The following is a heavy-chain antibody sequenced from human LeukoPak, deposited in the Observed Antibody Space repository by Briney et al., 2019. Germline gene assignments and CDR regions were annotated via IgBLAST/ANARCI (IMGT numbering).Heavy chain of an antibody. CDR2: ISGSGGST. Sequence: GGSLRLSCAASGFTFSSYAMSWVRQAPGKGLEWVSAISGSGGSTYYADSVKGRFTISRDNSKNTLYLQMNSLRAEDTAVYYCGVDYDFWSGYYNPPPLLDWGQGTLVTVSS. CDR3: GVDYDFWSGYYNPPPLLD. J-gene: IGHJ4*02. V-gene: IGHV3-23*01. D-gene: IGHD3-3*01. CDR1: GFTFSSYA.